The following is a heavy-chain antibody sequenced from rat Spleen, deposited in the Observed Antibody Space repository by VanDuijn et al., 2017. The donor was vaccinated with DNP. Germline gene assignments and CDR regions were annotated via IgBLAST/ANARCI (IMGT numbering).Heavy chain of an antibody. CDR2: ISGSGGSN. V-gene: IGHV5S23*01. CDR3: IRRTVVTGAMDA. D-gene: IGHD1-1*01. CDR1: VSTFSNFG. Sequence: EVQLVESGGGLVQPGRSLKLSCAASVSTFSNFGMTWVRQAPAKGLEWVATISGSGGSNYYRDSVKGRFTISRDNAQSTLDLQMNSLRSEDTATYYCIRRTVVTGAMDAWGQGTAVAVSS. J-gene: IGHJ4*01.